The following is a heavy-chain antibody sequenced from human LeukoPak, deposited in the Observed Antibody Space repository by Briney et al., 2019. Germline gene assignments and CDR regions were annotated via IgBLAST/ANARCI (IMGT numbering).Heavy chain of an antibody. CDR1: GGSFSSYA. J-gene: IGHJ4*02. CDR3: AREGTGSYAGSFVY. D-gene: IGHD1-26*01. CDR2: IVPILGIA. V-gene: IGHV1-69*04. Sequence: GASVKVSCKASGGSFSSYAISWVRQAPGQGLEWVGNIVPILGIADYAQKFQARVTITADKSAGTVYMELTSLTSDDTAVYYCAREGTGSYAGSFVYWGQGTLVTVSS.